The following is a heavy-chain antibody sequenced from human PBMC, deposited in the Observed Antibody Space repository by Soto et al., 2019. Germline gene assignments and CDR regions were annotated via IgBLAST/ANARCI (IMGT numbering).Heavy chain of an antibody. Sequence: QVQLQESGPGLVKPSQTLSLTCTVSGDSISSGGYYWSWIRQHPGKGLEWIGYIYYSGSTYYNPSLKSLVTISVDTSKNQFSLKLSSVTAADTAVYYCARDLRYGDYESYGMDGWGQGTTVTVSS. CDR3: ARDLRYGDYESYGMDG. CDR2: IYYSGST. D-gene: IGHD4-17*01. J-gene: IGHJ6*02. V-gene: IGHV4-31*01. CDR1: GDSISSGGYY.